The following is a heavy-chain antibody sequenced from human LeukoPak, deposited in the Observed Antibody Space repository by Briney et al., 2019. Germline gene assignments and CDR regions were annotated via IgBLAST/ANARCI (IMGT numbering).Heavy chain of an antibody. Sequence: ASVTVSCKTSGYMVSDYYMHWVRQAPGQRLEWMGWLRGDTGDTDSPQKFKGRVTMTRDTATNTAYMQLSRLTYDDTAIYFCARVRYNACDYWGQGTLVTVSS. CDR2: LRGDTGDT. D-gene: IGHD1-1*01. J-gene: IGHJ4*02. V-gene: IGHV1-2*02. CDR3: ARVRYNACDY. CDR1: GYMVSDYY.